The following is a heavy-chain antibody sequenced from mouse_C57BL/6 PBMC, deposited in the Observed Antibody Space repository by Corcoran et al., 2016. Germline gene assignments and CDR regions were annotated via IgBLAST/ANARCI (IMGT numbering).Heavy chain of an antibody. CDR1: GYTFTSYW. CDR3: ARHPWGY. Sequence: QVQLPQPGAELVTPGSSVKMSCNASGYTFTSYWITWVTQRPGQGLEWIGDIYPGSGSTNYNEKFKSKATLTVDTSSSTAYMQLSSLTSEDSAVYYCARHPWGYWGQGTTLTVSS. CDR2: IYPGSGST. V-gene: IGHV1-55*01. J-gene: IGHJ2*01.